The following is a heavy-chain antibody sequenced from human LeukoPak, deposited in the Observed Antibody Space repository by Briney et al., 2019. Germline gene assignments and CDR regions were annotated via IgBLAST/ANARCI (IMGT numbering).Heavy chain of an antibody. D-gene: IGHD2/OR15-2a*01. Sequence: GGSLRLSCAASGFTFRGYWMHWVRPAQGKGLLWVSRINTDGTTTHYADSVKGRFIISRDNAKNTLYLQMNSLTAEDTAVYYCTRGLNNAFDICGQGTMVTVSS. V-gene: IGHV3-74*01. CDR3: TRGLNNAFDI. CDR2: INTDGTTT. J-gene: IGHJ3*02. CDR1: GFTFRGYW.